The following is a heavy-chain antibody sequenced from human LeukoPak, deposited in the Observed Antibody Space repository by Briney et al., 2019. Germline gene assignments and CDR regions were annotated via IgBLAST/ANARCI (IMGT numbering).Heavy chain of an antibody. V-gene: IGHV3-30-3*01. CDR2: ISYDGSNK. CDR3: ARNRFEDRAYCGGDCPIDAFDI. CDR1: GFTFSSYA. J-gene: IGHJ3*02. D-gene: IGHD2-21*01. Sequence: PGRSLRLSCAASGFTFSSYAMHWVRQAPGKGLEWVAVISYDGSNKYYADSVKGRFTISRDNAKNSLYLQMNSLRAEDTAVYYCARNRFEDRAYCGGDCPIDAFDIWGQGTMVTVSS.